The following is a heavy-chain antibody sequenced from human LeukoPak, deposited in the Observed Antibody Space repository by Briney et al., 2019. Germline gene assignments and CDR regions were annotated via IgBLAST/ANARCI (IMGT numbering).Heavy chain of an antibody. CDR1: GGSISSGSYY. J-gene: IGHJ3*02. CDR2: IYTSGST. CDR3: ARVRCAYSCDGAFDI. V-gene: IGHV4-61*02. D-gene: IGHD5-18*01. Sequence: PSETLSLTCTVSGGSISSGSYYWSWIRQPAGKGLEWIGRIYTSGSTNYNPSLKSRVTISVDTSKNQFSLKLSSVTAADTAVYYCARVRCAYSCDGAFDIWGQGTMVTVSS.